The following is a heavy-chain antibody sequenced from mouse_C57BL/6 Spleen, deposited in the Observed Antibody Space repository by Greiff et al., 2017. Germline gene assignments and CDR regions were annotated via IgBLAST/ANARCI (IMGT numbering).Heavy chain of an antibody. D-gene: IGHD2-5*01. CDR2: IHPNRGST. CDR3: ARREDSNPFAY. V-gene: IGHV1-64*01. Sequence: QVQLQQPGAELVKPGASVTLSCKASGYPFTRYWMHWVKQRPGQGLEWIGMIHPNRGSTTYNEKFKSKATLTLDKSSSTAYMQLSSLTSEDSAVYYCARREDSNPFAYWGQGTLVTVSA. J-gene: IGHJ3*01. CDR1: GYPFTRYW.